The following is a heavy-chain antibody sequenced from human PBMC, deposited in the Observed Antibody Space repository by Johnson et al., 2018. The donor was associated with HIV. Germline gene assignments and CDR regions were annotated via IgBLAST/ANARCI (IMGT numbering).Heavy chain of an antibody. V-gene: IGHV3-74*02. J-gene: IGHJ3*02. CDR3: ARVTRYNWDSDAFDI. CDR1: GFTVSSNY. D-gene: IGHD1-1*01. Sequence: VQLVESGGGLIQPGGSLRLSCAASGFTVSSNYMSWVRQAPRKGLVWVSRINNDGSSTAYADSVKGRFTISRDNDENTLDLQMNRLRAEETSLYFCARVTRYNWDSDAFDIWGHGTMVTVSS. CDR2: INNDGSST.